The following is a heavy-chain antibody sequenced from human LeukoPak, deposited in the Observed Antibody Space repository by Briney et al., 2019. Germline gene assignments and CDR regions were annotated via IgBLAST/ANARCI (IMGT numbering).Heavy chain of an antibody. CDR2: ISSSSSYI. J-gene: IGHJ4*02. Sequence: GGSLRLSCAASGFTFSSYSMNWVRQAPGRGLEWVSSISSSSSYIYYADSVKGRFTISRDNAKNSLYLQMNSLRAEDTAVYYCARVMWELRYYFDYWGQGTLVTVSS. CDR1: GFTFSSYS. D-gene: IGHD1-26*01. CDR3: ARVMWELRYYFDY. V-gene: IGHV3-21*01.